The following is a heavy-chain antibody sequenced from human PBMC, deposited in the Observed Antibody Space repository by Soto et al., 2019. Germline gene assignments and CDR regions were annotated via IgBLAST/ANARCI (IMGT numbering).Heavy chain of an antibody. CDR3: VRANYFDP. CDR1: GVSINPYY. J-gene: IGHJ4*02. CDR2: IYYRGSA. Sequence: SETLSLTCTVSGVSINPYYWSWIRQPPGKGLEWIGSIYYRGSANNNPSLKNRLTISVDTSMNQFSLKLSSVTAADTAIYYCVRANYFDPWGQGTLVTVSS. V-gene: IGHV4-59*01.